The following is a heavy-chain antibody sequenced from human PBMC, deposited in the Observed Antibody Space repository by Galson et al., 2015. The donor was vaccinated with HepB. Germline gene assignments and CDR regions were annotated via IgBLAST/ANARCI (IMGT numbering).Heavy chain of an antibody. CDR2: ISYDGSNK. CDR1: GFTFSSYA. J-gene: IGHJ4*02. D-gene: IGHD1-26*01. CDR3: ARGGQGHRKWELWFDY. Sequence: SLRLSCAASGFTFSSYAMHWVRQAPGKGLEWVAVISYDGSNKYYADSVKGRFTISRDNSKNTLYLQMNSLRAEDTAVYYCARGGQGHRKWELWFDYWGQGTLVTVSS. V-gene: IGHV3-30-3*01.